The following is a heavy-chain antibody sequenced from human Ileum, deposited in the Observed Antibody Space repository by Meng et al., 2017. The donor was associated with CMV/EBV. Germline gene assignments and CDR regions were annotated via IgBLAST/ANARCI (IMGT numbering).Heavy chain of an antibody. CDR1: GNSISSRHY. CDR3: ARSPGYFSLDS. Sequence: TLALSGNSISSRHYWSWVRQPPGKGLEWIGEIAHYGTTKYTPSLKSRVTISMDKTKNHFSLELTSVTAADTGVYFCARSPGYFSLDSWGPGILVTVSS. CDR2: IAHYGTT. V-gene: IGHV4-4*01. J-gene: IGHJ4*02. D-gene: IGHD2/OR15-2a*01.